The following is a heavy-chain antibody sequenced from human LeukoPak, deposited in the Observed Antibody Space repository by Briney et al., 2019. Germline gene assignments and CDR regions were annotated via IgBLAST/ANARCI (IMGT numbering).Heavy chain of an antibody. Sequence: PGGPLRLSCAASGFTFSSYWMSWVRQAPGKGLEWVANIKQDGSEKNYVDSVKGRFTISRDNAKNSLHLQMNSLRAEDTAVYYCAKSLWPEDYWGQGTLVTVSS. V-gene: IGHV3-7*01. CDR1: GFTFSSYW. J-gene: IGHJ4*02. CDR3: AKSLWPEDY. CDR2: IKQDGSEK. D-gene: IGHD3-10*01.